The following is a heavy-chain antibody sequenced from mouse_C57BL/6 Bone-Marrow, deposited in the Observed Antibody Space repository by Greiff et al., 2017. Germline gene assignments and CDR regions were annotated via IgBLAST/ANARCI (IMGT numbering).Heavy chain of an antibody. V-gene: IGHV1-59*01. CDR2: IDPSDSYT. Sequence: VQLQQPGAELVRPGTSVKLSCKASGYTFTSYWMHWVKQRPGQGLEWIGVIDPSDSYTNYNPKFKGKATLTVDTSSSTAYMQLSSLTSEDSAVYYCAREGTVVPFDCWGQGTTLTVSS. D-gene: IGHD1-1*01. CDR3: AREGTVVPFDC. J-gene: IGHJ2*01. CDR1: GYTFTSYW.